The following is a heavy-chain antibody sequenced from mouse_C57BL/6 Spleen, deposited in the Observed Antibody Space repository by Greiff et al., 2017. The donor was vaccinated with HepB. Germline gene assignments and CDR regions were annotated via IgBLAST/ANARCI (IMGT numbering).Heavy chain of an antibody. CDR2: ISYDGSN. CDR1: GYSITSGYY. J-gene: IGHJ4*01. CDR3: SRERYYGSSEAMDY. Sequence: DVKLQESGPGLVKPSQSLSLTCSVTGYSITSGYYWNWIRQFPGNKLEWMGYISYDGSNNYNPSLKNRISITRDTSKNQFFLKLNSVTTEDTATYYWSRERYYGSSEAMDYGGQGTSVTVSS. D-gene: IGHD1-1*01. V-gene: IGHV3-6*01.